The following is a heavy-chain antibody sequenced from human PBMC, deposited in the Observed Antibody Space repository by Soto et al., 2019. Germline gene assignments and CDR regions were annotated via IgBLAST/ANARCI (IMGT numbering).Heavy chain of an antibody. CDR3: ARKRDGYNYQSLDT. J-gene: IGHJ5*02. Sequence: ASVKVSCKASGYTFTSYGISWVRQAPGQGLEWMGWISAYNGNTNYAQKLQGRVTMTTDTSTSTAYMELRSLRSDDTAAYYCARKRDGYNYQSLDTWGQGTLVTVSS. D-gene: IGHD5-12*01. CDR2: ISAYNGNT. V-gene: IGHV1-18*01. CDR1: GYTFTSYG.